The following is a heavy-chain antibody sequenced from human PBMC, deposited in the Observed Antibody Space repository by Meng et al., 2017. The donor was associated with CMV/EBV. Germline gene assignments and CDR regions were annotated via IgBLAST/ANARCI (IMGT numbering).Heavy chain of an antibody. V-gene: IGHV4-30-4*08. CDR1: GGAISSGDYS. CDR3: ARVPITYYYGSGSYYFDY. J-gene: IGHJ4*02. D-gene: IGHD3-10*01. Sequence: VPLRVSGHGLVKPSKTLSITCTVSGGAISSGDYSWSWIRQPPGKGLEWIGYIYYSGRTYYNPSLKSRVTISVDTSKIQFSLKLSSVTAADTAVYYCARVPITYYYGSGSYYFDYWGQGTLVTVSS. CDR2: IYYSGRT.